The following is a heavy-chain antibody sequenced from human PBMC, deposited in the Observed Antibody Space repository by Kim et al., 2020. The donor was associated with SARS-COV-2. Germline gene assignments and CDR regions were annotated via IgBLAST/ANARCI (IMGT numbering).Heavy chain of an antibody. V-gene: IGHV4-30-4*01. CDR2: IYYSGST. Sequence: SETLSLTCTVSGGSISSGDYYWSWIRQPPGKGLEWIGYIYYSGSTYYNPSLKSRVTISVDTSKNQFSLKLSSVTAADTAVYYCARDGYYYEGDGWFDPWGQGTLVTVSS. D-gene: IGHD3-22*01. CDR3: ARDGYYYEGDGWFDP. J-gene: IGHJ5*02. CDR1: GGSISSGDYY.